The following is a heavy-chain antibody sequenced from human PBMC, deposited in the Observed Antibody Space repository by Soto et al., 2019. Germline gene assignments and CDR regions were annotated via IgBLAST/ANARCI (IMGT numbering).Heavy chain of an antibody. CDR1: GYTFTSYG. V-gene: IGHV1-18*01. Sequence: ASVKVSCKASGYTFTSYGISWVRQAPGQGLEWMGWISAYNGNTNYAQKLQGRVTMTTDTSTSTAYMELRSLRSDDTAVYYCARDKDSGCYLFGDAFDIWGQGTMVTVSS. D-gene: IGHD1-26*01. J-gene: IGHJ3*02. CDR2: ISAYNGNT. CDR3: ARDKDSGCYLFGDAFDI.